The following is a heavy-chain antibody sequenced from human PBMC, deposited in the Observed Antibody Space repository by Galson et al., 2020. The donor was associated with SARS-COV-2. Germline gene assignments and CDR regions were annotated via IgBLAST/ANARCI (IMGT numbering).Heavy chain of an antibody. Sequence: GESLKISCAASGFTFNSYAMHWVRQAPGKGLEWVAVISYDGSNKYYADSVKGRFTISRDNSKNTLYLQMNSLRAEDTAVYYCARDGLVDPYWGYWGQGTLVTVSS. D-gene: IGHD2-8*02. CDR2: ISYDGSNK. J-gene: IGHJ4*02. CDR3: ARDGLVDPYWGY. V-gene: IGHV3-30*04. CDR1: GFTFNSYA.